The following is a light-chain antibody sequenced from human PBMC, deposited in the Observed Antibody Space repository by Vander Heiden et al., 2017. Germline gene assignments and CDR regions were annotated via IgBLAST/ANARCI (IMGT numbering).Light chain of an antibody. J-gene: IGKJ4*01. CDR1: QSVSSY. CDR2: EAT. CDR3: QQRSNWPLT. V-gene: IGKV3-11*01. Sequence: EILFIQPPATLSLYPGERAIPSRRASQSVSSYLAWYQQKPGQAPRLLILEATNRATGIPARVSGNGSGTDLTITISSLEPEDFALYHCQQRSNWPLTFGGGTKVEIK.